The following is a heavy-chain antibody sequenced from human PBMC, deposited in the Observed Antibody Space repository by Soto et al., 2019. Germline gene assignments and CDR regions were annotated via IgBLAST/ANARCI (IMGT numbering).Heavy chain of an antibody. V-gene: IGHV3-30*18. J-gene: IGHJ6*02. CDR3: AKDRNFRIYYYYGMDV. D-gene: IGHD2-15*01. CDR1: GFTFSSYG. Sequence: LRLSCAASGFTFSSYGMHWVRQAPGKGLEWVAVISYDGSNKYYADSVKGRFTISRDNSKNTLYLQMNSLRAEDTAVYYCAKDRNFRIYYYYGMDVWGQGTTVTVSS. CDR2: ISYDGSNK.